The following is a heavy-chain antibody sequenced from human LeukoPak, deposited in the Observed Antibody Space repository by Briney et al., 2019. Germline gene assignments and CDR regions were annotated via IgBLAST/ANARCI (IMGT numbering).Heavy chain of an antibody. D-gene: IGHD3-10*01. CDR1: GGSFSGYY. Sequence: SETLSLTCAVYGGSFSGYYWSWIRQPPGKGLEWIGEINHSGSTNYNPSLKSRVTISVDTSKNQFSLKLSSVTAADTAVYYCASGGSGSGGYGWFDPWGQGTLVTVTS. J-gene: IGHJ5*02. V-gene: IGHV4-34*01. CDR2: INHSGST. CDR3: ASGGSGSGGYGWFDP.